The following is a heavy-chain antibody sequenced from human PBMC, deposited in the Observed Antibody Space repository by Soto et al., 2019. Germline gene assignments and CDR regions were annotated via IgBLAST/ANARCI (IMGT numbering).Heavy chain of an antibody. Sequence: SVKVSCKASGGPFSTYAISWVRQAPGQGLEWMGGIIPIFGTANYAQRFLGRVTISADDSTSTAYMELRSLTSDDTAVYYCAKALTMASPNWVDPGGQGTQVTVS. CDR2: IIPIFGTA. D-gene: IGHD3-10*01. CDR1: GGPFSTYA. V-gene: IGHV1-69*13. J-gene: IGHJ5*02. CDR3: AKALTMASPNWVDP.